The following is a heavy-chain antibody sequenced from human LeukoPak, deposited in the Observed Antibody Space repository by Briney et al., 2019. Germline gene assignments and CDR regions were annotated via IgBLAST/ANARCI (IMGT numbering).Heavy chain of an antibody. CDR1: GYSFSSYG. CDR3: ARFPHPYCSSAGCPNWLDP. CDR2: INTDTGKP. V-gene: IGHV7-4-1*02. J-gene: IGHJ5*02. D-gene: IGHD2-2*01. Sequence: ASVKVSCKASGYSFSSYGINWVRQAPGQGLEWMGWINTDTGKPTYAQGFTGRFVFSLDTSVSTAYLQISSLRAADTAVYYCARFPHPYCSSAGCPNWLDPWGQGTLVTVSS.